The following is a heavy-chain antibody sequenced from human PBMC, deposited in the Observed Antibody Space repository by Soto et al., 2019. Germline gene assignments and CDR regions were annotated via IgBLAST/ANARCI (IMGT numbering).Heavy chain of an antibody. V-gene: IGHV1-8*02. CDR3: GRGPSPRAPAGGTPYYYAMNV. CDR2: MNPINGAT. CDR1: GYDFTAYD. J-gene: IGHJ6*02. D-gene: IGHD6-13*01. Sequence: ASVKVSCKASGYDFTAYDINWVRQASGQGLEWMGWMNPINGATGSARRFQGRVSMTRNTATATAYLELTSLRSDDSAVYYCGRGPSPRAPAGGTPYYYAMNVWGQGTTVTVSS.